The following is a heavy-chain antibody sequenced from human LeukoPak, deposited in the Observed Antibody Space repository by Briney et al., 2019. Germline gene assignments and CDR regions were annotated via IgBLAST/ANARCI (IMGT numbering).Heavy chain of an antibody. D-gene: IGHD1-1*01. CDR2: ISSDGSQE. Sequence: RSGGSLRLSCKVSGFTFSNYAMNWVRQAPGKGLEWVAVISSDGSQEFFADSVRGRFTISRDSSKNTLYLQMTSLRGEDTAIYYCAKGSGSGIYHQYFDHWGHGTRVIVSS. J-gene: IGHJ4*01. V-gene: IGHV3-30*04. CDR1: GFTFSNYA. CDR3: AKGSGSGIYHQYFDH.